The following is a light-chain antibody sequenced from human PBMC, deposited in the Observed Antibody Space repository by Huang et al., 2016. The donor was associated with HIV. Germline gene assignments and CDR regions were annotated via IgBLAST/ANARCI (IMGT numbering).Light chain of an antibody. CDR2: DTS. CDR3: QQPGS. V-gene: IGKV3-11*01. Sequence: EIVLTQSPATLSLSPGERATLSCRASQSVGGYLAWDQQKPGQAPRLLIYDTSTRATGIPARVSGSGSETDFALTISSLEPEDFAVYYCQQPGSFGQGTKVDIK. CDR1: QSVGGY. J-gene: IGKJ2*01.